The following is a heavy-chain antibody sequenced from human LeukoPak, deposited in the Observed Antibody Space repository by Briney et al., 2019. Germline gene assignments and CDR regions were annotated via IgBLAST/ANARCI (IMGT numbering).Heavy chain of an antibody. D-gene: IGHD2-2*01. Sequence: ASVKVSCKASGYTFTSYGISWVRQAPGQGLEWMGWISAYNGNTNYAQKLQGRVTMTTDTFTSTAYMELRSLRSDDTAVYYYARLIDIVVVPAAKWSWFDPWGQGTLVTVSS. CDR2: ISAYNGNT. V-gene: IGHV1-18*01. CDR3: ARLIDIVVVPAAKWSWFDP. J-gene: IGHJ5*02. CDR1: GYTFTSYG.